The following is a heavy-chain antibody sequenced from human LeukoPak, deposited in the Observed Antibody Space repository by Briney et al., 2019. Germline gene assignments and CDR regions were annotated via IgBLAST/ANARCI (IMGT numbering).Heavy chain of an antibody. CDR3: ARSPLEYDFWSGRHYYFDY. CDR1: GGSISSGNYF. Sequence: SETLSLTCTVSGGSISSGNYFWSWIRQPAGKGLEWIGRIYTSGSTNYNPSLKSRVTISVDTSKNQFSLKLSSVAAADTAVYYCARSPLEYDFWSGRHYYFDYWGQGTLVTVSS. J-gene: IGHJ4*02. CDR2: IYTSGST. D-gene: IGHD3-3*01. V-gene: IGHV4-61*02.